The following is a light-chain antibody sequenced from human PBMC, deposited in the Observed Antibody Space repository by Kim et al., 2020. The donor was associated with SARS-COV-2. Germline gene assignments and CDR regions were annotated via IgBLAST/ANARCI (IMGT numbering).Light chain of an antibody. CDR1: QSVSSSY. J-gene: IGKJ1*01. CDR2: GAS. Sequence: EIVLTQSPGTLSLSPGERATLSCRARQSVSSSYLAWYQQKPGQAPRLLIYGASSRATDIPDRFSGSGSGTDFTLTISRLEPEDFAVYYCQQYVTFGQGTKVDIK. CDR3: QQYVT. V-gene: IGKV3-20*01.